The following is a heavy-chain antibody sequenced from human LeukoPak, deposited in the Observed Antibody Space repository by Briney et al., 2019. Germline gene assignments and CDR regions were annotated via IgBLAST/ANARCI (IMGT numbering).Heavy chain of an antibody. V-gene: IGHV6-1*01. Sequence: SQTLSLTCAISGDSVSSNSAAWSWIRQSPSRGLEWLGRTYYRSKWYNDYAISVKSRISINADTSKNQFSLQLNSVTPEDTAVYYCERGEYFASGGKGPLVTVSS. CDR1: GDSVSSNSAA. CDR2: TYYRSKWYN. J-gene: IGHJ4*02. CDR3: ERGEYFAS.